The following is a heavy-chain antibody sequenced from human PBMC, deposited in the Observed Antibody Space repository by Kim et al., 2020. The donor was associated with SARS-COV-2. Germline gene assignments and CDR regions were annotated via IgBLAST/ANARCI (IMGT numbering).Heavy chain of an antibody. D-gene: IGHD3-22*01. CDR2: ISSSSSYI. CDR1: GFTFSSYS. V-gene: IGHV3-21*01. CDR3: ARAGESGYYYVSYYYGMDV. J-gene: IGHJ6*02. Sequence: GGSLRLSCAASGFTFSSYSMNWVRQAPGKGLEWVSSISSSSSYIYYADSVKGRFTISRDNAKNSLYLQMNSLRAEDTAVYYCARAGESGYYYVSYYYGMDVWGQGTTVTVSS.